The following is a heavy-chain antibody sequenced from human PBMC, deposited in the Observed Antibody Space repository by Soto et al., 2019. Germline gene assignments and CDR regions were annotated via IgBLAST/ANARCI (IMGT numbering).Heavy chain of an antibody. V-gene: IGHV1-69*01. Sequence: QVQLVQSGAEVKKPGSSVKVSCKASGGTFRNYAISWVRQAPGQGLEWMGGIIPLFGTPNYAQKFQGRGTISADADTNTTYMELSSLRSADTAVYYCARDGGEYQVTNGFDPWGQGTLVTVSS. J-gene: IGHJ5*02. CDR1: GGTFRNYA. CDR2: IIPLFGTP. CDR3: ARDGGEYQVTNGFDP. D-gene: IGHD2-21*02.